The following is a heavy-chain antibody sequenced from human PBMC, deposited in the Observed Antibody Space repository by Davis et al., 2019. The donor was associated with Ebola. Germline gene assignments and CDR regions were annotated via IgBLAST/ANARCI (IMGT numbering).Heavy chain of an antibody. CDR3: ARGPKYYYGSGSYYMNY. D-gene: IGHD3-10*01. J-gene: IGHJ4*02. V-gene: IGHV7-4-1*02. CDR2: INTNTGNP. Sequence: ASVKVSCKASGYTFTSYTMNWVRQAPGQGLEWLGWINTNTGNPTYAQGFTGRFVFSLDTSVSTAYLQISSLKAEDTAVYYCARGPKYYYGSGSYYMNYWGQGTLVTVSS. CDR1: GYTFTSYT.